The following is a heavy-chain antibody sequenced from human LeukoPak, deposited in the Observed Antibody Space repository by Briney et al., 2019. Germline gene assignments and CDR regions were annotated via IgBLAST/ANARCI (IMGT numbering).Heavy chain of an antibody. CDR2: ISSGGNTI. J-gene: IGHJ4*02. D-gene: IGHD2-15*01. CDR3: ARASYCSGGSCYSGY. Sequence: PGGSLRLSCAASGFTFSSYSMNWVRQAPGKGLEWVSYISSGGNTIYYADSVKGRFTISRDNAKNSLHLQMNSLRAEDTAVYYCARASYCSGGSCYSGYWGQGTLVTVSS. V-gene: IGHV3-48*01. CDR1: GFTFSSYS.